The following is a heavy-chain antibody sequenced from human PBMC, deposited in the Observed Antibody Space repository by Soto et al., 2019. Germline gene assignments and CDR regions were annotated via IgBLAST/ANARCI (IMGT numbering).Heavy chain of an antibody. Sequence: QVQLVQSGAEVKKPGASVKVSCKASGYTFTAYYIQWARQAPGQGLEFMGWINPKSGGTNYAQNFQGRVTMTRDTSINTAYMEVSRLRFDDTAVYYCATLVAAAHTFDYWGQGTLVTVSS. D-gene: IGHD6-13*01. J-gene: IGHJ4*02. CDR1: GYTFTAYY. CDR3: ATLVAAAHTFDY. V-gene: IGHV1-2*02. CDR2: INPKSGGT.